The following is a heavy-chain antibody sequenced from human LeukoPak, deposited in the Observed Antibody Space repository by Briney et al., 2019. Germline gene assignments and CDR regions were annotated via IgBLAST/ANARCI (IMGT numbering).Heavy chain of an antibody. V-gene: IGHV3-53*01. Sequence: PGGSLRLSCAASGFTVRSNYMNWVRQAPGKGLEWVSVIYSGGTTYYVGSVKGRFTISTDNSKNTLYLQMNSLRAEDTAVYYCARAAHQLPRGAFDIWGQGTMVTVSS. D-gene: IGHD2-2*01. CDR3: ARAAHQLPRGAFDI. CDR1: GFTVRSNY. J-gene: IGHJ3*02. CDR2: IYSGGTT.